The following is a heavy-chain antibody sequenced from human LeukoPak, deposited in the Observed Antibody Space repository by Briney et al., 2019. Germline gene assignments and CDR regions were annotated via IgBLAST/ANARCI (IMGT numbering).Heavy chain of an antibody. V-gene: IGHV4-34*01. CDR1: GGSFSGYY. CDR3: ARDPSPWGDYFDY. CDR2: INHSGST. J-gene: IGHJ4*02. Sequence: PSETLSLTCAVYGGSFSGYYWSWIRQPPGKGLEWIGEINHSGSTNYNPSLKSRVTISVDTSKNQFSLKLSSVTTADTAVYYCARDPSPWGDYFDYWGQGTLVTVSS. D-gene: IGHD7-27*01.